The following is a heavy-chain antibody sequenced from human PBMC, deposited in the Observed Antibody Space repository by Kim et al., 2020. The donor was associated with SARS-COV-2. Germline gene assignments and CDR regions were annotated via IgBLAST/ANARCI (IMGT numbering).Heavy chain of an antibody. J-gene: IGHJ2*01. V-gene: IGHV4-34*01. Sequence: SETLSLTCAVYGGSFSGYYWSWIRQPPGEGLEWIGEINDSGSINDNPSLKSRVTISVDTSKNQFSLKLTYVTAADTALYYCARRTLTGSGPIRYFDLWGRGTLVTVSS. CDR1: GGSFSGYY. D-gene: IGHD3-9*01. CDR2: INDSGSI. CDR3: ARRTLTGSGPIRYFDL.